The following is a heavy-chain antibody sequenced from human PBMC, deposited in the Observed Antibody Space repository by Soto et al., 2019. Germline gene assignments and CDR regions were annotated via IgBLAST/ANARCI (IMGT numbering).Heavy chain of an antibody. CDR3: AREGVDTAMVARNYYYYYGMDV. V-gene: IGHV4-61*08. CDR1: GGSIRSSGYY. J-gene: IGHJ6*02. D-gene: IGHD5-18*01. Sequence: PSETQSLTCTVSGGSIRSSGYYWGWIRQPPGKGLEWIGYIYYSGSTNYNPSLKSRVTISVDTSKNQFSLKLSSVTAADTAVYYCAREGVDTAMVARNYYYYYGMDVWGQGTTVTVSS. CDR2: IYYSGST.